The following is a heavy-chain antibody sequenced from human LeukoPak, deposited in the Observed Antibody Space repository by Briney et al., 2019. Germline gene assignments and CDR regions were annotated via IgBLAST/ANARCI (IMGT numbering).Heavy chain of an antibody. D-gene: IGHD6-19*01. CDR2: IYYSGST. Sequence: SETLSLTCTVSGGSISSSSYYWGWIRQPPGKGLEWIGSIYYSGSTYYNPSLKSRVTISVDTSKNQLSLKLSSVTAADTAVYYCARVVVAGILDAFDIWGQGTMVTVSS. J-gene: IGHJ3*02. V-gene: IGHV4-39*07. CDR3: ARVVVAGILDAFDI. CDR1: GGSISSSSYY.